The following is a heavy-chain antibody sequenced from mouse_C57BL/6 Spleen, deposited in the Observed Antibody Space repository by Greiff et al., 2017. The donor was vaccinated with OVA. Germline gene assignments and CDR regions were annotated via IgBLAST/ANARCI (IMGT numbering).Heavy chain of an antibody. CDR3: ARRYYYGAMDY. J-gene: IGHJ4*01. CDR2: IYPGDGDT. D-gene: IGHD1-1*01. CDR1: GYAFSSSW. Sequence: VQLQESGPELVKPGASVKISCKASGYAFSSSWMNWVKQRHGKGLEWIGRIYPGDGDTNYNGKFKGKATMTADKASSTAYMLLSSLTSDDSAVCFCARRYYYGAMDYWGQGTSVTVSS. V-gene: IGHV1-82*01.